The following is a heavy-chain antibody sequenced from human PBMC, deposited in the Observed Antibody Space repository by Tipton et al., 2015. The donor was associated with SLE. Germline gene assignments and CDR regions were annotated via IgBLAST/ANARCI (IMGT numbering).Heavy chain of an antibody. J-gene: IGHJ3*02. D-gene: IGHD2-21*02. CDR2: IGTAGDT. V-gene: IGHV3-13*01. Sequence: SLRLSCAASGFTFSSYDMHWVRQATGKGLEWVSAIGTAGDTYYPGSVKGRFTISRENAKNSLYLQMNSLRAGDTAVYYCARGSRLTAVQGDAFDIWGQGTMVTVSS. CDR1: GFTFSSYD. CDR3: ARGSRLTAVQGDAFDI.